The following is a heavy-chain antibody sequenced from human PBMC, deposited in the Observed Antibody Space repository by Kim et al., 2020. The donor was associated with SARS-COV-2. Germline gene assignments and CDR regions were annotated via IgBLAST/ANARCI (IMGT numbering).Heavy chain of an antibody. CDR3: AKKRMVYSNWFDP. CDR2: ISYSGST. J-gene: IGHJ5*02. D-gene: IGHD2-8*01. Sequence: SETLSLTCTVSGGSISSSSYYWGWIRQPPGKGLEWIGSISYSGSTYYNPSLKSRVTISVDTSKYQFYLKLSSVTAADTAVYSCAKKRMVYSNWFDPWGQG. V-gene: IGHV4-39*01. CDR1: GGSISSSSYY.